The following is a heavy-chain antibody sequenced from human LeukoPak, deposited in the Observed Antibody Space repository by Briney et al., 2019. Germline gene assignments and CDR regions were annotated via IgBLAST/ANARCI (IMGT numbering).Heavy chain of an antibody. J-gene: IGHJ3*02. CDR2: IKQDGSEK. D-gene: IGHD1-1*01. CDR3: ARENHYGQLERRPANI. Sequence: GGSLSLSCAASGFTFSSYWMSWVRQAPGKGLEGVANIKQDGSEKYYVDSVKGRFTISRDNAKISLYLQMNSLRAEDTAVYYCARENHYGQLERRPANIWGQGTMVTVSS. V-gene: IGHV3-7*01. CDR1: GFTFSSYW.